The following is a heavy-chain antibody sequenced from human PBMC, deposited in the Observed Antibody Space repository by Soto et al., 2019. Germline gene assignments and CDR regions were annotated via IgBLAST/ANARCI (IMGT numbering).Heavy chain of an antibody. D-gene: IGHD3-9*01. CDR2: IIPILGIA. Sequence: QVQLVQSGAEVKKPGSSVKVSCKASGGTFSSYTISWVRQAPGQGLEWMGRIIPILGIANYAQKCQGRVTITADKSTSTGYMELSSLRSEDTAVYYCASETPSSTYYDILTGNNGDYYYMDVWGKGTTVTGSS. V-gene: IGHV1-69*02. J-gene: IGHJ6*03. CDR3: ASETPSSTYYDILTGNNGDYYYMDV. CDR1: GGTFSSYT.